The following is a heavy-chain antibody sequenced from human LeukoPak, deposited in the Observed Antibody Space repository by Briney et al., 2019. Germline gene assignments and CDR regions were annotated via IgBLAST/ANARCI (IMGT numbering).Heavy chain of an antibody. CDR2: INPNSGGT. CDR1: GYTFTGYY. D-gene: IGHD1-26*01. Sequence: GASVKVSCKAPGYTFTGYYVHWVRQAPGQGLEWMGWINPNSGGTDFAQKFQGRVTMTRDTSISTAYMELSRLRSDDTAVYYCARTPQWELLNWFDPWGQGTLVIVSS. CDR3: ARTPQWELLNWFDP. V-gene: IGHV1-2*02. J-gene: IGHJ5*02.